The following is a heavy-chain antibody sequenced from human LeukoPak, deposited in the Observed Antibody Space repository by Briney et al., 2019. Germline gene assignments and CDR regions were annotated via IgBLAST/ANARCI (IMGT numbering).Heavy chain of an antibody. V-gene: IGHV1-46*01. CDR2: INPGGGGT. J-gene: IGHJ4*02. CDR3: ARAAHSSSWVASDY. D-gene: IGHD6-13*01. Sequence: ASVKVSCKASGYTFSSYYIHWVRQAPGQGLEWMGIINPGGGGTTFAQKFHGRVTMTSDTSTSTLYMGLNSLRSDDTAVYYSARAAHSSSWVASDYWGQGTLVTVSS. CDR1: GYTFSSYY.